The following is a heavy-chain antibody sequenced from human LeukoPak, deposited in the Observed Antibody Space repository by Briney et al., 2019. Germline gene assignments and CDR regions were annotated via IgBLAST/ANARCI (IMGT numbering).Heavy chain of an antibody. J-gene: IGHJ5*02. D-gene: IGHD3-3*01. Sequence: ASVKVSCKASGYTFTSYGNSWVRQAPGQGLEWMGWISAYNGNTNYAQKLQGRVTMTPDTSTSTAYMELRSLRSDDTAVYYCARGPDYDFWSGSNWFDPWGQGTLVTVSS. V-gene: IGHV1-18*01. CDR2: ISAYNGNT. CDR3: ARGPDYDFWSGSNWFDP. CDR1: GYTFTSYG.